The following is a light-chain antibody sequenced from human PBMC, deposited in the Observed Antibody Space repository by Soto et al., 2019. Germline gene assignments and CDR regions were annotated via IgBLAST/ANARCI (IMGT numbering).Light chain of an antibody. CDR1: SSDVGGYNY. V-gene: IGLV2-8*01. Sequence: QSALTQPPSASGSPGQSVAISCTGTSSDVGGYNYVSWYQQHPGKAPKLMIYEVNKRPSGVPDRFSGSKSGNTASLTISGLQAEDEADYYCNSHTSSGFRVFGTGTKLTVL. CDR3: NSHTSSGFRV. CDR2: EVN. J-gene: IGLJ1*01.